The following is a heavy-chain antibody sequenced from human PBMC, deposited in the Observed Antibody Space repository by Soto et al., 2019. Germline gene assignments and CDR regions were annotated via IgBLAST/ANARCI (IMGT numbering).Heavy chain of an antibody. J-gene: IGHJ4*02. Sequence: ASVKVSCKASGYTFTVYYMHWVRQAPGQGLEWMGWINPKSGGTMYPQKFQGRVTMTWDTSISTAYMALTRLGSDDTAVYYCARDLAKGGGSAGFDYWGQGTLVTVSS. CDR3: ARDLAKGGGSAGFDY. CDR1: GYTFTVYY. V-gene: IGHV1-2*02. D-gene: IGHD1-26*01. CDR2: INPKSGGT.